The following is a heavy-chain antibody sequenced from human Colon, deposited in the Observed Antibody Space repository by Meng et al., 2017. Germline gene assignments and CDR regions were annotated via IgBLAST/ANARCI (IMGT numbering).Heavy chain of an antibody. CDR1: GYTFTGYY. D-gene: IGHD4-17*01. CDR2: INPNSGVA. CDR3: AREREGEHDYGDRFFDY. V-gene: IGHV1-2*06. Sequence: QVVRAWADVDTPGASVNDPCKASGYTFTGYYMHGVRQAPGQGLEWMGRINPNSGVANHAQKFQGRVTMTRDTSISTAYMELSRVRFDDTAVYYCAREREGEHDYGDRFFDYWGQGTLVTVSS. J-gene: IGHJ4*02.